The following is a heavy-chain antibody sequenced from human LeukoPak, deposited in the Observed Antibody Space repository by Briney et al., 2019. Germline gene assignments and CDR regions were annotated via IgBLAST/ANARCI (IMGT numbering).Heavy chain of an antibody. J-gene: IGHJ4*02. CDR2: IYSSGST. D-gene: IGHD3-16*01. V-gene: IGHV4-4*07. Sequence: SETLSLTCTVSGGSISGYYWSWIRQPAGKGLEWVGHIYSSGSTNYNPPLKSRVTMSVDTSKNQFSLKLSSVTAADTAVYYCAKIPYSYASYFDYWGQGTLVTVSS. CDR3: AKIPYSYASYFDY. CDR1: GGSISGYY.